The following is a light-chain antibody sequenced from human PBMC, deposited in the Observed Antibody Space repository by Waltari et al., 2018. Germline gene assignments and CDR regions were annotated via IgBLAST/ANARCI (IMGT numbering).Light chain of an antibody. J-gene: IGLJ2*01. V-gene: IGLV2-14*01. Sequence: QSALTQPASVSGSPGPSVTIFCAGTSIDVGGYNSVSWYQTHPGQAPRIIIYDVSDRPSGVSDRFSGSKSGNTASLTISGLQAEDEADYYCSSQSSNDVVLFGGGTKLTVL. CDR3: SSQSSNDVVL. CDR2: DVS. CDR1: SIDVGGYNS.